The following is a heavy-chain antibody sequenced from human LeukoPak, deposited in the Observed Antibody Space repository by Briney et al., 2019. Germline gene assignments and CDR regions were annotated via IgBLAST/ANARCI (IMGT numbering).Heavy chain of an antibody. CDR3: ARVNGYSYGGPSGHYYYYGMDV. J-gene: IGHJ6*02. Sequence: ASVKVSCKASGGTFSSYAISWVRQAPGQGLEWMGGIIPIFGTANYAQKFQGRVTITADESTSTAYMELSSLRSEDTAVYYCARVNGYSYGGPSGHYYYYGMDVWGQGTTVTVSS. CDR2: IIPIFGTA. V-gene: IGHV1-69*13. CDR1: GGTFSSYA. D-gene: IGHD5-18*01.